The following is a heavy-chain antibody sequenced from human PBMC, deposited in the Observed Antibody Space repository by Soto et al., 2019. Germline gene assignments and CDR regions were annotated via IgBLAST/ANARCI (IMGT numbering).Heavy chain of an antibody. CDR3: ARGGIGYSSGWYIPHFDY. D-gene: IGHD6-19*01. J-gene: IGHJ4*02. CDR1: GYTFTSYG. V-gene: IGHV1-18*01. Sequence: QVQLVQSGAEVKKPGASVKVSCKASGYTFTSYGISWVRQAPGQGREWMGWISAYNGNTNYAQKLQGRVTMTTDTSTSTAYMELRSLSPDDTAVYYCARGGIGYSSGWYIPHFDYWGQGTLVTVSS. CDR2: ISAYNGNT.